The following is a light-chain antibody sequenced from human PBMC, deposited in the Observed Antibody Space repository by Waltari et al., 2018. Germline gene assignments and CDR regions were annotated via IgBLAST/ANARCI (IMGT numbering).Light chain of an antibody. Sequence: EIVMTQSPATLAVSPGERATLSCRDSQSVSSTLAWYQHKPGQPPRLLIYGASPRATATPARFSGSGSGTEFTLAISSLQSEDFAVYYCQQYYEWPLTFGGGTKVEIK. CDR2: GAS. J-gene: IGKJ4*01. CDR3: QQYYEWPLT. CDR1: QSVSST. V-gene: IGKV3D-15*01.